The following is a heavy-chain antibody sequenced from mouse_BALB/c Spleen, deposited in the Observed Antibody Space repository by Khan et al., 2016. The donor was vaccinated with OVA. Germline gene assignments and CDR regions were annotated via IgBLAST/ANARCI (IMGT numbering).Heavy chain of an antibody. Sequence: EVQLQESGPSLVKPSHTLSLTCSVTGDSITTGYWNWIRKFPGHKLEYMGYIIYTGYTYYNPSLKSRISITRHTSTNQYYLQLNSVTDEDTATYYCARSTYRYAFAYWGQGTLVTVSA. CDR1: GDSITTGY. CDR2: IIYTGYT. J-gene: IGHJ3*01. CDR3: ARSTYRYAFAY. D-gene: IGHD2-14*01. V-gene: IGHV3-8*02.